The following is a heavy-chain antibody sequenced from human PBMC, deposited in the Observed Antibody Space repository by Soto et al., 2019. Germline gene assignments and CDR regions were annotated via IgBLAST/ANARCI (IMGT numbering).Heavy chain of an antibody. V-gene: IGHV1-2*04. CDR3: AKAGTMPPYYYYFYMDV. J-gene: IGHJ6*03. CDR1: GYTFTGYY. D-gene: IGHD2-2*01. Sequence: QVQLVQSGAEVKKPGASVKVSCKASGYTFTGYYLHWVRQAPGQGLEWMGWINPNNGGTNYAQKFQGWVTMTRDTSISTAYMELSRLRSDDTAVYYCAKAGTMPPYYYYFYMDVWGKGTTVTVSS. CDR2: INPNNGGT.